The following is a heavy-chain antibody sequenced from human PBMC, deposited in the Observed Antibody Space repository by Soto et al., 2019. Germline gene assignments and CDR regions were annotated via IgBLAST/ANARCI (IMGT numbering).Heavy chain of an antibody. CDR1: GGSISSYY. Sequence: SETLSLTCTVSGGSISSYYWSWIRQPPGKGLEWIGYIYYSGSTNYNPSLKSRVTISVDTSKNQFSLKLSSVTAADTAVYYCARRVVAAAGTAFLSWFDPWGQGTLVTVSS. D-gene: IGHD6-13*01. CDR3: ARRVVAAAGTAFLSWFDP. CDR2: IYYSGST. V-gene: IGHV4-59*08. J-gene: IGHJ5*02.